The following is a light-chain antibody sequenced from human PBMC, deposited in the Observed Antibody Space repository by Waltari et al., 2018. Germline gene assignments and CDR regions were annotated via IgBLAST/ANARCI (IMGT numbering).Light chain of an antibody. V-gene: IGKV1-39*01. CDR1: QSISSY. CDR2: AAS. CDR3: QQSYSTLPFT. J-gene: IGKJ3*01. Sequence: DIQMTQSPSSLSASVGDRVTITCRASQSISSYLNWYQQKPGKAPKLLIYAASSLQSGVPSRFSGSGSGTEFTLTICSLQPEDFATYYCQQSYSTLPFTFGPGTKVDIK.